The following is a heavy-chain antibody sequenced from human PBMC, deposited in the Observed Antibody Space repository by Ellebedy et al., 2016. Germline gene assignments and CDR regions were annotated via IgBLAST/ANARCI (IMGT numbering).Heavy chain of an antibody. Sequence: ASVKVSCKASGYTFTTYPMHWVRQAPGQRLEWMGWINAGNGNTKYSQKFQGRVTITRDTSATTAYMELSSLRSEDTAVYYCAREVIPAAGIQPNFDYWGQGTLVTVSS. J-gene: IGHJ4*02. CDR3: AREVIPAAGIQPNFDY. D-gene: IGHD6-13*01. CDR1: GYTFTTYP. CDR2: INAGNGNT. V-gene: IGHV1-3*01.